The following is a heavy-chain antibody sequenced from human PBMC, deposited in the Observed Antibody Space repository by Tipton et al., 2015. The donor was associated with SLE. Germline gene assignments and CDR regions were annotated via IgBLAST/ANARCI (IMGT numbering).Heavy chain of an antibody. V-gene: IGHV3-9*01. J-gene: IGHJ6*02. D-gene: IGHD3-16*01. CDR1: GYTFDDYG. CDR2: INWNSANI. CDR3: ASIMTTKIRSDV. Sequence: SLRLSCAASGYTFDDYGMHWVRQAPGKGLEWVSGINWNSANIGYADSVKGRFTISRDNANNLVYLQMNSLRAEDTAVYYCASIMTTKIRSDVWGQGTTVTVSS.